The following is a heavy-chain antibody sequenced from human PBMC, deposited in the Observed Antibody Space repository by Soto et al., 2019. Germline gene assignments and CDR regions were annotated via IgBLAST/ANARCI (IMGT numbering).Heavy chain of an antibody. Sequence: PGGSMRLSCAASGLNFSSYSMNWVRQTTGKGLEWVSYISSSSSTIYYADSVKGRFTISRDNAKNSLYLQMNSLRAEDTAVYYCARSYSSSPYYYYYYYMDVWGKGTTVTVSS. CDR2: ISSSSSTI. CDR1: GLNFSSYS. V-gene: IGHV3-48*01. J-gene: IGHJ6*03. CDR3: ARSYSSSPYYYYYYYMDV. D-gene: IGHD6-6*01.